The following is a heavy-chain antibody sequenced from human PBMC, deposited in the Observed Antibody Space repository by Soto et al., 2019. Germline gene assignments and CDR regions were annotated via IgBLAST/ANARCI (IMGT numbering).Heavy chain of an antibody. J-gene: IGHJ3*01. CDR3: EGRDDPFHV. V-gene: IGHV3-33*01. Sequence: QVQLVESGGGVVQPERSLRLSCVATGLTFSNYGIHWVRQAPGRGLEWVAVIWHDGSQKYSADSVRGRFTISRDNSKNTVYLHMNSLRAEDTAVYYCEGRDDPFHVWGQGTMVTVSS. CDR2: IWHDGSQK. CDR1: GLTFSNYG.